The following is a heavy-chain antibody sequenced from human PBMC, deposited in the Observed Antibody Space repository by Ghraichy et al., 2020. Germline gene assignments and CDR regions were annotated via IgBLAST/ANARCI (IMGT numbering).Heavy chain of an antibody. CDR3: ARGEKVVDYFDY. V-gene: IGHV4-30-2*01. CDR1: GGSISSGGYS. D-gene: IGHD2-15*01. Sequence: SETLSLTCAVSGGSISSGGYSWSWIRQPPGKGLEWIGYIYHSGSTYYNPSLKSRVTLSVDRSKNQFSLKLSSVTAADTAVYYCARGEKVVDYFDYWGQGTLVTVSS. J-gene: IGHJ4*02. CDR2: IYHSGST.